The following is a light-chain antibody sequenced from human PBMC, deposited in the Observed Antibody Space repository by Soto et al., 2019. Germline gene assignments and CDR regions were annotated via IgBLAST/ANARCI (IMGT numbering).Light chain of an antibody. Sequence: ESGLTQSPATLSLSPGERATLSCRASPSVSNSLAWYQHKPGQAPRLLIYDAFNRATGVPTRFSGSGSGTDFTLTISSLEPEDFAVYYCQQRNRWPPVTFGGGTRVEIK. J-gene: IGKJ4*01. V-gene: IGKV3-11*01. CDR2: DAF. CDR1: PSVSNS. CDR3: QQRNRWPPVT.